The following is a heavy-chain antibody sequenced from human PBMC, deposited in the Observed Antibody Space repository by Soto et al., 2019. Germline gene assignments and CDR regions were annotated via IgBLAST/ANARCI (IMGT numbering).Heavy chain of an antibody. CDR2: INPNSGGT. Sequence: GASVKVSCKASGYTFTGYYMHWVRQAPGQGLEWMGWINPNSGGTNYAQKFQGWVTMTRDTSISTAYMELSRLRSDDTAVYYCARGLPPYYYDSSLAPVDYWGQGTLVTVSS. V-gene: IGHV1-2*04. CDR1: GYTFTGYY. J-gene: IGHJ4*02. CDR3: ARGLPPYYYDSSLAPVDY. D-gene: IGHD3-22*01.